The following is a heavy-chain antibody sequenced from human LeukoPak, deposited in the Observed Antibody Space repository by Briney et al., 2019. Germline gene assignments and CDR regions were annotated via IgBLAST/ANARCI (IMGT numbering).Heavy chain of an antibody. Sequence: PSETLSLTCTVSGGSISSYYWSWIRQPPGKGLEWIGEINHSGSTNYNPSLKSRVTISVDTSKNQFSLKLSSVTAADTAMYYCARTAAGTAGDYWGQGTLVTVSS. CDR3: ARTAAGTAGDY. V-gene: IGHV4-34*01. CDR1: GGSISSYY. CDR2: INHSGST. D-gene: IGHD6-13*01. J-gene: IGHJ4*02.